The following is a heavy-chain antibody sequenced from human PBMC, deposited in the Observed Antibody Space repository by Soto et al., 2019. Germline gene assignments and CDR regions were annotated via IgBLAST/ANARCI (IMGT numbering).Heavy chain of an antibody. V-gene: IGHV4-34*02. D-gene: IGHD6-13*01. CDR3: ARRKDSSRYFYGMDV. CDR1: GGSFDEYF. CDR2: VHHGGTS. Sequence: QVALQQWGAGLLKPSQTLSLTCGVSGGSFDEYFWTWIRLTPGQGLEWIGEVHHGGTSYYNPSLKSRLAVSGDTSNSQVALTLTAVTAADTGVYYCARRKDSSRYFYGMDVWGQGATVVVS. J-gene: IGHJ6*02.